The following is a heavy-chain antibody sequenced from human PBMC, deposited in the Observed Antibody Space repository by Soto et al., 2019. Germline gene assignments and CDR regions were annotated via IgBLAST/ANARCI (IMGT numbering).Heavy chain of an antibody. CDR2: IYPGDSDT. CDR3: ARHRGVVPAAILAWFDP. J-gene: IGHJ5*02. CDR1: GYSFTSYW. Sequence: EVQLVQSGAEVKKPGASLKISCKGSGYSFTSYWIGWLRQMPGKGLEWMGIIYPGDSDTTYSPSFQGHVTISADKSISPAYLQWSIRKASDTAMYYCARHRGVVPAAILAWFDPWGQGTLVTVSS. V-gene: IGHV5-51*01. D-gene: IGHD2-2*01.